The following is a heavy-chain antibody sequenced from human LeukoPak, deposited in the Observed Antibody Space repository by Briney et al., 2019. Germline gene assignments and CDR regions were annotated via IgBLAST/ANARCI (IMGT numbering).Heavy chain of an antibody. J-gene: IGHJ5*02. CDR2: ISYDGSNK. Sequence: GGSLRLSCAASGFTFSSYAMHWVRQAPGKGLEWVAVISYDGSNKYYADSVKGRFTISRDNSKNTLYLQMNSLRAEDTAVYYCAREGGDSSGWSNWFDPWGQGTLVTVSS. V-gene: IGHV3-30-3*01. D-gene: IGHD6-19*01. CDR1: GFTFSSYA. CDR3: AREGGDSSGWSNWFDP.